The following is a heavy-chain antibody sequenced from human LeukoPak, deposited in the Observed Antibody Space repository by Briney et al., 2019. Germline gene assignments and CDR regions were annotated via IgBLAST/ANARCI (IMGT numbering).Heavy chain of an antibody. CDR3: ARVPAAPRLYMDV. V-gene: IGHV4-59*01. CDR1: SGSFNSYY. Sequence: PSETLSLTCTVSSGSFNSYYRSWIRQPPGKGLEWIGYIYYSGSTNYNPSLKSRVTISVDTSKNQFSLKLSSVTAADTAVYYCARVPAAPRLYMDVWGQGTTVIVSS. CDR2: IYYSGST. J-gene: IGHJ6*02. D-gene: IGHD2-2*01.